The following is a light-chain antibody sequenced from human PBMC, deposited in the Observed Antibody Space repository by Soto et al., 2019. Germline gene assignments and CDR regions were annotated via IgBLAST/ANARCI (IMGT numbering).Light chain of an antibody. CDR1: SSDVGGYNY. J-gene: IGLJ3*02. Sequence: QSVLTQSASVSGSPGQSITISCTGTSSDVGGYNYVSWYQQHPGKAAKLIIYDVSNRPAGVSTRFSGSKSGNTASLTISGLQDEDEADYSCSSYTSTNSWVFGGGTKLTVL. CDR2: DVS. V-gene: IGLV2-14*01. CDR3: SSYTSTNSWV.